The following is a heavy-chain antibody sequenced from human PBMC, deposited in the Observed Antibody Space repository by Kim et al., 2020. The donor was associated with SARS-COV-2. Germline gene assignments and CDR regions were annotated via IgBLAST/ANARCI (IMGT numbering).Heavy chain of an antibody. D-gene: IGHD2-15*01. CDR1: GYTFTSYA. CDR2: INAGNGNT. CDR3: ARDIVVVVAATPDYYYYGMDV. J-gene: IGHJ6*02. Sequence: ASVKVSCKASGYTFTSYAMHWVRQAPGQRLEWMGWINAGNGNTKYSQKFQGRVTITRDTSASTAYMELSSLRSEDTAVYYCARDIVVVVAATPDYYYYGMDVLGQGTTVTVSS. V-gene: IGHV1-3*01.